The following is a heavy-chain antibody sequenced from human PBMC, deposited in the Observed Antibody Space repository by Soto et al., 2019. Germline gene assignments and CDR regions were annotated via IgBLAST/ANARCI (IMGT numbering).Heavy chain of an antibody. D-gene: IGHD1-26*01. CDR3: SRVPLQWELLPYYYYGMDV. V-gene: IGHV4-61*01. Sequence: PSETLSLTCTVSGGSVSSGSYYWSWIRQPPGKGLEWIGYIYYSGSTNYNPSLKSRVTISVDTSKNQFSLKLSSVTAADTAVYYCSRVPLQWELLPYYYYGMDVWGQGTTVTVSS. CDR1: GGSVSSGSYY. CDR2: IYYSGST. J-gene: IGHJ6*02.